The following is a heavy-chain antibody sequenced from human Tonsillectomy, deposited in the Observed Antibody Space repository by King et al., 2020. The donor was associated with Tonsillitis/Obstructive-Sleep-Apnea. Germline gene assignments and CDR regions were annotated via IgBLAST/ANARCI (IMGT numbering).Heavy chain of an antibody. D-gene: IGHD1-1*01. CDR3: GGNGEYCNDYSY. J-gene: IGHJ4*02. CDR1: GFTFSSYS. CDR2: ISRSGSYI. Sequence: VQLVESGGGLVKPGGSLRLSCAASGFTFSSYSMNWIRQAPGKGLEWVSSISRSGSYIYYADSVKGRFTISRDNDKNSLYLQMNSLRAEDTAVYYCGGNGEYCNDYSYWGQGTLVTVSS. V-gene: IGHV3-21*01.